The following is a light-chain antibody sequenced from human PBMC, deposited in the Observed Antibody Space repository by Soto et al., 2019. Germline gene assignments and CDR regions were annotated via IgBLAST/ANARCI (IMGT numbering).Light chain of an antibody. Sequence: DIQMTQSPSTLSASVGDRVTITCRASQSISIWLAWYQQKPGKAPKLLIYDASSLKSGVPSRFSGSGSGTEFTLTISSLQPDDFATYFCQQCNSYSATFGQGTKVEIK. CDR2: DAS. CDR3: QQCNSYSAT. CDR1: QSISIW. J-gene: IGKJ1*01. V-gene: IGKV1-5*01.